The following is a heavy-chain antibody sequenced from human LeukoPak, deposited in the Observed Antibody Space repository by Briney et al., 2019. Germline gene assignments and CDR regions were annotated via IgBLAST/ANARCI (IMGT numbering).Heavy chain of an antibody. J-gene: IGHJ4*02. V-gene: IGHV3-21*04. CDR3: VRDYCSGGTCYSGY. CDR1: GFTFSSYD. Sequence: GGSLRLSCAASGFTFSSYDMSWVRQAPGKGLEWVSYISSSSSYIYYADSVKGRFTISRDNAKNSLYLQMNSLRAEDTAVYYCVRDYCSGGTCYSGYWGQGTLVTVSS. D-gene: IGHD2-15*01. CDR2: ISSSSSYI.